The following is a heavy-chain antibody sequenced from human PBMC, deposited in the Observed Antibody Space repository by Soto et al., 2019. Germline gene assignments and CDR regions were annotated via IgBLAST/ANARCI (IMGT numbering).Heavy chain of an antibody. J-gene: IGHJ6*02. D-gene: IGHD6-6*01. Sequence: QVQLVQSGAEVKKPGASVKVSCKASGYTFTSYGISWVRQAPGQGLEWMGWISAYNGNTNYAQKLQGRVTMTTDTSSSKAYMELRSVRSDDTAVYYCASEYSSSSGHLYYCGRFVWGQGTTVTVSS. V-gene: IGHV1-18*04. CDR1: GYTFTSYG. CDR3: ASEYSSSSGHLYYCGRFV. CDR2: ISAYNGNT.